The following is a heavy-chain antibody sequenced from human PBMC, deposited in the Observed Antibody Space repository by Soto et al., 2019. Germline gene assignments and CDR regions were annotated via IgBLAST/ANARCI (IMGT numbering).Heavy chain of an antibody. J-gene: IGHJ4*02. Sequence: EVQLVESGGGLVQPGGSLRLSCAASGFTFSSYSMNWVRQAPGKGLEWVSSISSSSSYIYYADSVKGRFNISRDKSKNTLSLQVNSLRAEDTAMYYCAREWIAAALDYWGQGTLVTVAS. CDR2: ISSSSSYI. D-gene: IGHD6-13*01. V-gene: IGHV3-21*01. CDR3: AREWIAAALDY. CDR1: GFTFSSYS.